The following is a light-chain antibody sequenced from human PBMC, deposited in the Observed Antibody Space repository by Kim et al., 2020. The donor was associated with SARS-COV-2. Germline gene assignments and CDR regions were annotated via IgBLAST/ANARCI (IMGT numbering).Light chain of an antibody. CDR2: DAS. Sequence: LSLSPGERAPLSCRASQSVSSYLAWYQQKPGQAPRLLIYDASNRATGIPARFSGSGSGTDSTLTISSLEPEDFAVYYCQQRSNWYTFGQGTKLEI. J-gene: IGKJ2*01. CDR1: QSVSSY. CDR3: QQRSNWYT. V-gene: IGKV3-11*01.